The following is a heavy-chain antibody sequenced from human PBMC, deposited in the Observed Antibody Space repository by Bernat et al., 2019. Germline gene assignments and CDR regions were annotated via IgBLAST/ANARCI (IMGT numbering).Heavy chain of an antibody. J-gene: IGHJ2*01. D-gene: IGHD7-27*01. CDR3: ARGPGQNWYFDL. V-gene: IGHV3-48*03. CDR1: GFTLSIYE. Sequence: EVQLVESGGGLVQPGGSLRLSCTASGFTLSIYEMNWVRQAPGKGLEWVSYISSSDNTVYYEESVKGRFTISRDNAKNSLYLQMNSLRVEDTAVYSCARGPGQNWYFDLWGRGTLVTVSS. CDR2: ISSSDNTV.